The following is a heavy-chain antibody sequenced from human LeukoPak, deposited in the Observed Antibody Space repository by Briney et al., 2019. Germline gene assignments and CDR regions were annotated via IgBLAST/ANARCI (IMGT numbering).Heavy chain of an antibody. V-gene: IGHV3-30*18. J-gene: IGHJ4*02. CDR2: ISYDGSNK. D-gene: IGHD2-15*01. CDR3: AKDGHCNGGSCYGNYFDY. Sequence: PARSLRLSCAASGFIFSSYGMHWVRQAPGKGLEWVAVISYDGSNKYYADSVKGRFTISRDNSKNTLYLQMNSLRAEDTAVYYCAKDGHCNGGSCYGNYFDYWGQGTLVTVSS. CDR1: GFIFSSYG.